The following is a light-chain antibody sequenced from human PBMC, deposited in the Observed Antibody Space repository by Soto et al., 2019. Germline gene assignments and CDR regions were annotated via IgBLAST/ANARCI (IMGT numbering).Light chain of an antibody. CDR2: KAS. CDR3: QQYNSYPYT. CDR1: QSISSW. Sequence: DIQMTQSPSTLSASVGDRVTITCRASQSISSWLAWYQQKPGKAPKLLIYKASSLESGVPSRFSGSGSGTEVTLTISNLQPDDFATYYCQQYNSYPYTFGQGTKREIK. J-gene: IGKJ2*01. V-gene: IGKV1-5*03.